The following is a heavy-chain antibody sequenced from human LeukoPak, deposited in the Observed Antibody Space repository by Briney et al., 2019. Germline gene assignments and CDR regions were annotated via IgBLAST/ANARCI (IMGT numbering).Heavy chain of an antibody. V-gene: IGHV3-30-3*01. CDR1: GFTFSSYA. D-gene: IGHD3-3*01. J-gene: IGHJ6*03. CDR2: ISYDGSNK. CDR3: ARDVLEWGYYYYYMDV. Sequence: PGGSLRLSCAASGFTFSSYAMHWVRQAPGKGLEWVAVISYDGSNKYYADSVKGRFTISRDNSKNTLYLQMNSLRAEDTAVYYCARDVLEWGYYYYYMDVWGKGTTVTVSS.